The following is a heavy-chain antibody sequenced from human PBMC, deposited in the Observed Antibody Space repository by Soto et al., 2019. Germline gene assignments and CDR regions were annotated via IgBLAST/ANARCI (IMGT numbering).Heavy chain of an antibody. D-gene: IGHD6-19*01. Sequence: SVKVSCKASGGTFSSYAISWVRQAPGQGLEWMGGIIPIFGTANYAQKFQGRVTITADKSTSTAYMELSSLRSEDTAGYYCARGRGQWLVENWFDPWGQGTLVTVSS. CDR1: GGTFSSYA. CDR2: IIPIFGTA. CDR3: ARGRGQWLVENWFDP. J-gene: IGHJ5*02. V-gene: IGHV1-69*06.